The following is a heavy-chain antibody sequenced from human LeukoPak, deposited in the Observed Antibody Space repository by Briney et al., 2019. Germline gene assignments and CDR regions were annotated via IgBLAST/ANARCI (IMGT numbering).Heavy chain of an antibody. Sequence: SETLSLTCTVSGGSISSYYWSWIRQPPGKGLEWIGYIYYSGSTNYNPSLKSRVTISVDTSKNQFSLKLSSVTAADTAVYYCARIKRGYSYDNWFDPWGQGTLVTVSS. CDR2: IYYSGST. CDR1: GGSISSYY. J-gene: IGHJ5*02. D-gene: IGHD5-18*01. V-gene: IGHV4-59*01. CDR3: ARIKRGYSYDNWFDP.